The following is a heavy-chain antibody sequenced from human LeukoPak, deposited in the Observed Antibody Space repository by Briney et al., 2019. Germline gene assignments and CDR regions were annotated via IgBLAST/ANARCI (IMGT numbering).Heavy chain of an antibody. D-gene: IGHD1-26*01. V-gene: IGHV4-39*07. CDR3: ARVWVGNSFDI. J-gene: IGHJ3*02. CDR2: IYYSGST. CDR1: GGSISSSSYY. Sequence: SETLSLTCTVSGGSISSSSYYWGWIRQPPGKGLEWIGSIYYSGSTYYNPSLKSRVTISVDTSKNQFSLNLTSVTAADTAVYYYARVWVGNSFDIWGQGTRVTVSS.